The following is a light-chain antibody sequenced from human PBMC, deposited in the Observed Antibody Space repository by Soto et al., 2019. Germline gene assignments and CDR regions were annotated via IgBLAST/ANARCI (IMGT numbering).Light chain of an antibody. CDR3: QQYGSFPWT. CDR2: GAS. Sequence: EIVLTQSPGTLSLSPGERATLSCRASQSVSSSYSAWYQQKPGQAPRRLIYGASSSATGIPDRFSGSRSGTDFTLTSSRLELEDFAVYYCQQYGSFPWTFGQGTKVEI. J-gene: IGKJ1*01. V-gene: IGKV3-20*01. CDR1: QSVSSSY.